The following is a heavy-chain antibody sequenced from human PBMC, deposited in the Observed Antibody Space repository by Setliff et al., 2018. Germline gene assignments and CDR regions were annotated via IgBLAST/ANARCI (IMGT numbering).Heavy chain of an antibody. J-gene: IGHJ4*02. CDR3: ARSETCHSTHCSPYDY. V-gene: IGHV3-21*01. D-gene: IGHD2-2*01. Sequence: GGSLRLSCAASGFTFSTYTMNWVRQAPGKGLEWVSSIDTSSSYIYYADSVKGRFTISRDNAENSLYLQMNSLRAEDTAVYYCARSETCHSTHCSPYDYWGQGTPVTVSS. CDR2: IDTSSSYI. CDR1: GFTFSTYT.